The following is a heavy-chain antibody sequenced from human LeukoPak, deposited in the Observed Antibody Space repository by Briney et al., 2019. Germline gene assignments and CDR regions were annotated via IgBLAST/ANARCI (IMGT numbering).Heavy chain of an antibody. CDR2: ISGYNGNT. J-gene: IGHJ4*02. V-gene: IGHV1-18*01. Sequence: GSVKVSCKASGYTFTNYGISWVRQAPGQGLEWMGWISGYNGNTNYAQKVQGRVTMTKDTSTSTAYMELRSLRSDDTAVYYCARAGGYCGRISCPYYFDYWGQGSLVAVSS. D-gene: IGHD2-15*01. CDR1: GYTFTNYG. CDR3: ARAGGYCGRISCPYYFDY.